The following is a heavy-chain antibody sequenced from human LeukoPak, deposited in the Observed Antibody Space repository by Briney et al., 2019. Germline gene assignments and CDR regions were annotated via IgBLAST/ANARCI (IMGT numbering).Heavy chain of an antibody. CDR3: AAGSASITMIVVVITAEYFQH. V-gene: IGHV3-30*02. J-gene: IGHJ1*01. Sequence: PGGSLRLSCAASGFTFSSYGMHWVRQAPGKGLEWVAFIRYDGSNKYYVDSVKGRFTISRDNSKNTLYLQMNSLRAEDTAVYYCAAGSASITMIVVVITAEYFQHWGQGTLVTVSS. CDR2: IRYDGSNK. D-gene: IGHD3-22*01. CDR1: GFTFSSYG.